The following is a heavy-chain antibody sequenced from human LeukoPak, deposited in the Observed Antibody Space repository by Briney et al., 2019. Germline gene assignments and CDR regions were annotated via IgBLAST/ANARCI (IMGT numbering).Heavy chain of an antibody. CDR1: GYTFTSYA. CDR3: ARELVPAANYYYYGMDV. J-gene: IGHJ6*04. CDR2: INACNGNT. V-gene: IGHV1-3*01. D-gene: IGHD2-2*01. Sequence: ASVKVSCKASGYTFTSYAMHWVRQAPGQRLEWMGWINACNGNTKYSQKFQGRVTITRDTSASTAYMELSSLRSEDTAVYYCARELVPAANYYYYGMDVWGKGTTVTVSS.